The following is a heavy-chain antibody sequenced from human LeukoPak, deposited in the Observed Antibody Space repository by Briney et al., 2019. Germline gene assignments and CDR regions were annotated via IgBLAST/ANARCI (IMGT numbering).Heavy chain of an antibody. V-gene: IGHV4-30-4*08. CDR2: IYYSGST. CDR1: GGSISSGDYY. D-gene: IGHD5-12*01. J-gene: IGHJ4*02. Sequence: SETLSLTXTVSGGSISSGDYYWSWIRQPPGKGLEWIGYIYYSGSTHYNPSLKSRVAISVDTSKNQFSLKLSSVTAADTAVYYCARVGGYDADLFDYWGQGTLVTVSS. CDR3: ARVGGYDADLFDY.